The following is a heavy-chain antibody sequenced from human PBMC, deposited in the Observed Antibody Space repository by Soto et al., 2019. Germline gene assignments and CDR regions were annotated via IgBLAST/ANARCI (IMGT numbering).Heavy chain of an antibody. CDR2: VVPKIGSI. J-gene: IGHJ4*02. Sequence: QVQLVQSGAEVKKPGSSVKVSCKAPGGTFSRYTINWVRQAPGQGLEWMGRVVPKIGSINFIRTFQGRLTLTADTSTRTAVLELSSLRPEDTAVYYCTRGGRESNWNDVNFEYLGQVTPVTVSS. D-gene: IGHD1-20*01. CDR1: GGTFSRYT. CDR3: TRGGRESNWNDVNFEY. V-gene: IGHV1-69*08.